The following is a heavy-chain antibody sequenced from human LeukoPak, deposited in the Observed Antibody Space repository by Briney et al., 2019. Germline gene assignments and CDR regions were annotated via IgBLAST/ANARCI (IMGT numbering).Heavy chain of an antibody. Sequence: GGSLRLSCAASGFTFSSYAMHWVRQAPGKGLEWVAVISYDGSNKYYADSVKGRFTISRDNSKNTLYLQMNSLRAEDTAVYYCARGLRITIFGVVIMEAIYWGQGTLVTVSS. CDR2: ISYDGSNK. CDR3: ARGLRITIFGVVIMEAIY. D-gene: IGHD3-3*01. CDR1: GFTFSSYA. J-gene: IGHJ4*02. V-gene: IGHV3-30-3*01.